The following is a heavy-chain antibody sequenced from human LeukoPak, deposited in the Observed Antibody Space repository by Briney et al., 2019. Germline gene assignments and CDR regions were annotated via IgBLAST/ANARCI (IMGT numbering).Heavy chain of an antibody. J-gene: IGHJ4*02. CDR1: GLTVSNNY. CDR2: IYSDGST. D-gene: IGHD2-8*01. Sequence: GGSLRLSCAASGLTVSNNYMSWVRQAPGKGLEWVSVIYSDGSTYYADSVKGRFTISRDNSKNILYLQMNSLRADDTAVYYCARALWPSGMAYWGQGTLVTVSS. V-gene: IGHV3-53*01. CDR3: ARALWPSGMAY.